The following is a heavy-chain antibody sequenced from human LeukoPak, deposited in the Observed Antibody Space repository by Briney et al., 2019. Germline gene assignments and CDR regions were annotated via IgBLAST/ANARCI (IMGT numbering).Heavy chain of an antibody. D-gene: IGHD1-26*01. J-gene: IGHJ4*02. CDR3: ARDVPKSGSLDY. Sequence: ASVKVSCKASGYTFTSYGISWVRQAPGQGLEWMGWISAYNGNTNYAQKLQGRVTMTTDTSTSTVYMELRSLRSDDTAVYYCARDVPKSGSLDYWGQGTPVTVSS. V-gene: IGHV1-18*01. CDR2: ISAYNGNT. CDR1: GYTFTSYG.